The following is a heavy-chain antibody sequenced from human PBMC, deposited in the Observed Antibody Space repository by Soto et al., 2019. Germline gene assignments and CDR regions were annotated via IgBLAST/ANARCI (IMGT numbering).Heavy chain of an antibody. V-gene: IGHV3-48*02. J-gene: IGHJ2*01. Sequence: EVQLVESGGGLVQHGGSLRLSCAVSGFTLSSYSLNWVRQAPGKGKEWVSYISSSGSAMYFADSVKGRFTISRDNAKNSLYLQMNSLRDEDTAVYYCARGSPRDYDSSGYSLWYFDLWGRGTLVTVSS. CDR1: GFTLSSYS. D-gene: IGHD3-22*01. CDR2: ISSSGSAM. CDR3: ARGSPRDYDSSGYSLWYFDL.